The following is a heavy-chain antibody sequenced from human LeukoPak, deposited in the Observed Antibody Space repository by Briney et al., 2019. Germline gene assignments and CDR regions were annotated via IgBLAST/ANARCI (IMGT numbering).Heavy chain of an antibody. CDR1: GFTFSNYW. CDR3: AITAAGEH. J-gene: IGHJ4*02. D-gene: IGHD6-13*01. CDR2: IKSDGSTT. Sequence: GGSLRLSCAASGFTFSNYWMHWVRQAPGKGLVWVSRIKSDGSTTNYADSVKGRFTISRDSAKNALYLQMNSLRAEDTAVYYCAITAAGEHWGQGTLVTVSS. V-gene: IGHV3-74*01.